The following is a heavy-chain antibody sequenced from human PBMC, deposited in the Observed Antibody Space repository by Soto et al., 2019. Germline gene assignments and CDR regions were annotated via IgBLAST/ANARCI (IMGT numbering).Heavy chain of an antibody. CDR3: ARLYGSGKERTYYFDY. V-gene: IGHV1-18*01. CDR1: GYTFTSYG. CDR2: ISAYNGNT. Sequence: ASVKVSCKASGYTFTSYGISWVRQAPGQGLEWMGWISAYNGNTNYAQKIQGRVTMTTDTSTSTANKEQRSLRSDDTALYYCARLYGSGKERTYYFDYWGRGTLVTVSS. D-gene: IGHD3-10*01. J-gene: IGHJ4*02.